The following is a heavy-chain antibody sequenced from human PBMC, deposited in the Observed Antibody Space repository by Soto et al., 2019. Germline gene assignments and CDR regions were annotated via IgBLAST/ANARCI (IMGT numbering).Heavy chain of an antibody. D-gene: IGHD3-22*01. CDR3: ARDGTLYDSRAYYYLY. Sequence: QVPLVQSGAEVKKPGSSVKVSCKASGRTFSSYTITWVRQAPGQGREWMGGITPMFGTPNYAQKFRGRVTITADESSSTAYMELSSLRSEDTAMYFCARDGTLYDSRAYYYLYWGQGTLVTVSS. V-gene: IGHV1-69*01. CDR2: ITPMFGTP. J-gene: IGHJ4*02. CDR1: GRTFSSYT.